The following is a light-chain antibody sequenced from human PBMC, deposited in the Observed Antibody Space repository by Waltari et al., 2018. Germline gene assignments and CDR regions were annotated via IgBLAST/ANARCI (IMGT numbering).Light chain of an antibody. CDR3: SSFTSSSTWV. V-gene: IGLV2-14*04. CDR1: ASDIGSYNY. Sequence: QSITISCTGTASDIGSYNYVSWYQQHPGKAPKLIIYDVTYRPSGVSNRFSGSKSGNTASLTVSGLQAEDEADYYCSSFTSSSTWVFGGGTKLTVL. CDR2: DVT. J-gene: IGLJ3*02.